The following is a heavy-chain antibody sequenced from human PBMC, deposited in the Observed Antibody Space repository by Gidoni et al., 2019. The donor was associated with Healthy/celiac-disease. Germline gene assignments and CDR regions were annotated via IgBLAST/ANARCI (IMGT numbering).Heavy chain of an antibody. CDR3: ARVRITIFGVVSYYYYGMDV. J-gene: IGHJ6*02. D-gene: IGHD3-3*01. V-gene: IGHV4-34*01. CDR2: ISHGGST. CDR1: GGSFSGYY. Sequence: QVQLQQWGAGPLKPSETLSLTCAGYGGSFSGYYWSWIRQPPGKGLEWIGEISHGGSTNYSPSLQSPVTISVDTSKNHFSLKLRSVTAADTAVYYCARVRITIFGVVSYYYYGMDVWGQGTTVTVSS.